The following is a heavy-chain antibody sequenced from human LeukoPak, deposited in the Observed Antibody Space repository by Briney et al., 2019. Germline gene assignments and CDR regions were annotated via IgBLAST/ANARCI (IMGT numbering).Heavy chain of an antibody. CDR2: IKSKTDGGST. J-gene: IGHJ4*02. CDR1: GFTFSNAW. CDR3: TTGTITYYDILTGYSVFDY. Sequence: GGSLRLSCAASGFTFSNAWMSWVRQAPGKGLEWVARIKSKTDGGSTDYSAPVKGRFTISRDDSKNTLYLQMNSLKPEDTAVYYCTTGTITYYDILTGYSVFDYWGQGTLVTVSS. V-gene: IGHV3-15*01. D-gene: IGHD3-9*01.